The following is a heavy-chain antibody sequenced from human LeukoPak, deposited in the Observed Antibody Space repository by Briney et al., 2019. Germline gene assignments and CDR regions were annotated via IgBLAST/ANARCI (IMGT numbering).Heavy chain of an antibody. CDR2: IYYSGST. CDR1: GVSISSSNSY. J-gene: IGHJ3*02. D-gene: IGHD3-10*01. Sequence: SETLSLTCTVSGVSISSSNSYWGWIRQPPGKGLEWIGSIYYSGSTYYNPSLKSRVTISVDTSKNQFSLELSSVTAADTAVYYCARVQYYGSGSPLIWGQGTMVTVSS. V-gene: IGHV4-39*07. CDR3: ARVQYYGSGSPLI.